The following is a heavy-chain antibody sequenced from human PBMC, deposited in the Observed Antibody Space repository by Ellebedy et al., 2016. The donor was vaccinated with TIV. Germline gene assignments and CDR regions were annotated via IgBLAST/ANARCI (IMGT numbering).Heavy chain of an antibody. V-gene: IGHV3-21*01. CDR1: GFTFTDHS. D-gene: IGHD2-8*01. Sequence: PGGSLRLSCVASGFTFTDHSMSWVRQAPGRGLEWVSSISNTSAYADYGDSVKGRFTVSRDNAKNSLYLQMNSLRSEDTAVYYCAREAINYGTNSYYFDYWGQGTLVAVSS. CDR3: AREAINYGTNSYYFDY. J-gene: IGHJ4*02. CDR2: ISNTSAYA.